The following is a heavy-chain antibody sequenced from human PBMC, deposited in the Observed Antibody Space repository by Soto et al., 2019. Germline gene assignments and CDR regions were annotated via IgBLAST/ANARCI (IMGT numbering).Heavy chain of an antibody. D-gene: IGHD1-7*01. V-gene: IGHV4-30-4*01. Sequence: SETLSLTCTVSGGSISSGDYYWSWIRQPPGKGLEWIGYIYYSGSTYYNPSLKSRVTISVDTSKNQFSLTLRSVTAADSAVYHCGRESGETWDYEASWGQGTPVTVSS. J-gene: IGHJ5*02. CDR2: IYYSGST. CDR3: GRESGETWDYEAS. CDR1: GGSISSGDYY.